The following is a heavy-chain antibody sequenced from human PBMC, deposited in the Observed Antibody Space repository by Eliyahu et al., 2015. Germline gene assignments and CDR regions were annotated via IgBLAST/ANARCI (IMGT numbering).Heavy chain of an antibody. CDR1: GGPISSGGYS. Sequence: LQLQESGSGLVKPSQTLSLTCAVSGGPISSGGYSWSWIRQPPGKGLEWIGYIYHSGSTYYNPSLKSRVTISVDRSQNQFSLKLSSVTAADTAVYYCARAPSRPAVTPHYFDYWGQGTLVTVSS. D-gene: IGHD4-11*01. V-gene: IGHV4-30-2*01. CDR2: IYHSGST. J-gene: IGHJ4*02. CDR3: ARAPSRPAVTPHYFDY.